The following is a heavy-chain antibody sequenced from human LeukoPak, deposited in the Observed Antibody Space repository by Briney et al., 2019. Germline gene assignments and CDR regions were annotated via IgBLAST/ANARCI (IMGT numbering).Heavy chain of an antibody. D-gene: IGHD6-25*01. J-gene: IGHJ4*02. V-gene: IGHV3-23*01. CDR3: AKAYSSGWTYFDY. CDR2: ISGSGGST. Sequence: TGGSLRLPCAASGFTFTSYVMSWVRQAPGKGLDWVSSISGSGGSTYYADSVKGRFTISRDNSKNTLYLQMNTLTADDTAMYYCAKAYSSGWTYFDYWGQGALVTVSS. CDR1: GFTFTSYV.